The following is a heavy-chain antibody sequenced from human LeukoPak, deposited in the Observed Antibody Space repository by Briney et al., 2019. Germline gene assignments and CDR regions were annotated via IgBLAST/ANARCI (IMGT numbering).Heavy chain of an antibody. CDR2: IKQDGSEK. Sequence: QTGGSLRLSCAASGFTFSSYWMSWVRQAPGKGLEWVANIKQDGSEKYYVDSVKGRFIISRDNAKNSLYLQMNSLRAEDTAVYYCVRDLVYYYDSSGYGDAFDIWGQGTMVTVSS. V-gene: IGHV3-7*01. J-gene: IGHJ3*02. CDR1: GFTFSSYW. CDR3: VRDLVYYYDSSGYGDAFDI. D-gene: IGHD3-22*01.